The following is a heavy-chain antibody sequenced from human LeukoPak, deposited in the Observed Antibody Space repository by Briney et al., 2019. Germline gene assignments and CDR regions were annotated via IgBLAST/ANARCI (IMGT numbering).Heavy chain of an antibody. Sequence: GESLKISCKGSGYSFTNYWIGWVRQMPGKGLEWMGIIYPADSNTRYSPSFQGQVTISVDKSISTAYLQWSSLKASDTAVYYCASSSYDSRPFDYWGQGTLVTVSS. CDR3: ASSSYDSRPFDY. V-gene: IGHV5-51*01. J-gene: IGHJ4*02. D-gene: IGHD3-22*01. CDR1: GYSFTNYW. CDR2: IYPADSNT.